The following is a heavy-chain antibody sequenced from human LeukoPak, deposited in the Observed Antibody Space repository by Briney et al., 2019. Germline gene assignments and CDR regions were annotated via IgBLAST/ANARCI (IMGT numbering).Heavy chain of an antibody. J-gene: IGHJ6*02. Sequence: ASVKASCKASGYTFTSYGISWVRQAPGQGLEWMGWISAYSGDTNYAQKFQGRATMTTDTSTSTAYMELRSLSSDDTAVYYCAREPDVVVTAEVYYGMDVWGQGTTVTVSS. CDR2: ISAYSGDT. CDR1: GYTFTSYG. V-gene: IGHV1-18*01. CDR3: AREPDVVVTAEVYYGMDV. D-gene: IGHD2-21*02.